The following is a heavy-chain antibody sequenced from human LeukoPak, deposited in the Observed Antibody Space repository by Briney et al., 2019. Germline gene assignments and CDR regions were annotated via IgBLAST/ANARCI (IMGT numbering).Heavy chain of an antibody. Sequence: GGSLRLSCAASGFTFSSYEMNWVRQAPGKGLEWVSYISSSGSTIYYADSVKGRFTISRDNAKNSLYLQMNSLRAEDTAVYYCARVERRSGSYTVDYWGQGTLVTVSS. D-gene: IGHD1-26*01. CDR3: ARVERRSGSYTVDY. CDR2: ISSSGSTI. V-gene: IGHV3-48*03. CDR1: GFTFSSYE. J-gene: IGHJ4*02.